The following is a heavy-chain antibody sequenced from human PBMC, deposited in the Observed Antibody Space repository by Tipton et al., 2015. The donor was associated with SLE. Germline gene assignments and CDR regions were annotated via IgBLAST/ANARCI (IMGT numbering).Heavy chain of an antibody. Sequence: SLRLSCAASGFTFSSYGMHWVRQAPGKGLEWVAVISYDGSNKYYADSVKGRFTISRDNSKNTLYLQMNSLRAEDTAVYYCARAAGYSGYDPYNWFDPWGQGTLVTVSS. CDR1: GFTFSSYG. D-gene: IGHD5-12*01. V-gene: IGHV3-30*03. J-gene: IGHJ5*02. CDR2: ISYDGSNK. CDR3: ARAAGYSGYDPYNWFDP.